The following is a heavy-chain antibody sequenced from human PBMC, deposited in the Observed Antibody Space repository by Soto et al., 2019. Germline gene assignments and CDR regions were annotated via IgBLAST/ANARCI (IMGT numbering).Heavy chain of an antibody. CDR2: INHSGST. CDR1: GGSFSGYY. Sequence: SETLSLTCAVYGGSFSGYYWSWIRQPPGKGLEWIGEINHSGSTNYNPSLESRVTISVDTSKNQFSLKLSSVTAADTAVYYCARNPLWFGESSYYYYGMDVWGQGTTVTVSS. J-gene: IGHJ6*02. CDR3: ARNPLWFGESSYYYYGMDV. V-gene: IGHV4-34*01. D-gene: IGHD3-10*01.